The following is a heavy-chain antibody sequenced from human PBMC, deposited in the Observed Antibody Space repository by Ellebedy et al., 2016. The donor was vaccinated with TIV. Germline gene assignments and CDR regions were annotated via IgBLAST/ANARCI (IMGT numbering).Heavy chain of an antibody. CDR1: GGSISSSSYY. D-gene: IGHD3-3*01. J-gene: IGHJ4*02. Sequence: MPSETLSLTCTVSGGSISSSSYYRGWIRQPPGKGLEWIGSIYYTGSTYYNPSPKSRVTISVDPSKNQFSLKLSSVTAAETAVYYCARRAAVDYDFWSGQGYYFDYWGQGTLVTVSS. V-gene: IGHV4-39*01. CDR2: IYYTGST. CDR3: ARRAAVDYDFWSGQGYYFDY.